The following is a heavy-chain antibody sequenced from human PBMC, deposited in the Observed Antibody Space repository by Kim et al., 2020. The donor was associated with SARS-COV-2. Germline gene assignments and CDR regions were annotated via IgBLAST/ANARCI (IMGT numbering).Heavy chain of an antibody. Sequence: GESLKISCKGSGHRFTSFWIGWVRQMPGKGLESMGIIYPGDSDTRYSPSFQGQVTISADKSISTAYFQRISLKASDTAVYNCARQAGYSSSHYWYFDLWG. CDR1: GHRFTSFW. J-gene: IGHJ2*01. CDR2: IYPGDSDT. D-gene: IGHD6-13*01. V-gene: IGHV5-51*01. CDR3: ARQAGYSSSHYWYFDL.